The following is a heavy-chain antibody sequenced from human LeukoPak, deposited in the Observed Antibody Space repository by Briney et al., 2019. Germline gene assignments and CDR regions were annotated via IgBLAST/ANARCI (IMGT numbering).Heavy chain of an antibody. CDR3: ASTERCSTTCPLDY. CDR2: INHSGST. D-gene: IGHD2-2*01. J-gene: IGHJ4*02. CDR1: GGSFRGYY. V-gene: IGHV4-34*01. Sequence: SETLSLTCAVYGGSFRGYYWSWIRQPPGKGLEWIGEINHSGSTNYNPSLKSRVTISLDTSMKKFPLKLNSVTAADTAVYYCASTERCSTTCPLDYWGQGTLVTVSS.